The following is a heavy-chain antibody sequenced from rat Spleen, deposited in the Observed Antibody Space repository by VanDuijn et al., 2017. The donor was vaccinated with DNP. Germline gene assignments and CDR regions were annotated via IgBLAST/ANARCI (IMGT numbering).Heavy chain of an antibody. CDR3: TTRGRTGTSDY. J-gene: IGHJ2*01. V-gene: IGHV5-20*01. Sequence: EVQLVESGGGLVQPGRSLKLSCAASGFTFSDYYMAWVRQAPMKGLEWVAYIHYDGGSTYYGDSVKGRFTISRDNAESTLYLQMDSLRSEDTATYYCTTRGRTGTSDYWGQGVMVTVSS. CDR2: IHYDGGST. CDR1: GFTFSDYY. D-gene: IGHD5-1*01.